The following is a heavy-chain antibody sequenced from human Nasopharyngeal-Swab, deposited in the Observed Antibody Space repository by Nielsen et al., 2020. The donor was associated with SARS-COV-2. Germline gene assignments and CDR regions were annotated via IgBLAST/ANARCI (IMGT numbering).Heavy chain of an antibody. CDR1: GGSISSGGYY. D-gene: IGHD3-22*01. CDR2: IYYSGST. CDR3: ARARITMIVVVDAFDI. J-gene: IGHJ3*02. Sequence: SENLSLTCTVSGGSISSGGYYWSWIRQHPGKGLEWIGYIYYSGSTYYNPSLKSRVTISVDTSKNQFSLKLSSVTAADTAVYYCARARITMIVVVDAFDIWGQGTMVTVSS. V-gene: IGHV4-31*03.